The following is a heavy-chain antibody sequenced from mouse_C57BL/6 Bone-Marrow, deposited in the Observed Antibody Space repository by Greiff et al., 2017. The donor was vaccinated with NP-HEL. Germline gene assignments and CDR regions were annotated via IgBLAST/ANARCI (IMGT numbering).Heavy chain of an antibody. CDR2: ISSGGSYT. CDR1: GFTFSSYG. CDR3: ARERGSWTGAMDY. Sequence: EVMLVESGGDLVKPGGSLKLSCAASGFTFSSYGMSWVRQTPDKRLEWVATISSGGSYTYYPDSVKGRFTISRDNAKNTLYLQMSSLKSEDTAVYDCARERGSWTGAMDYWGQGTSVTVSS. J-gene: IGHJ4*01. V-gene: IGHV5-6*01.